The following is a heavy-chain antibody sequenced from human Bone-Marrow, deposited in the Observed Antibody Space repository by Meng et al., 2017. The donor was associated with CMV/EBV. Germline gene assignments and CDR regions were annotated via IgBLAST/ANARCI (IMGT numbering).Heavy chain of an antibody. CDR1: GGSISSSSYY. Sequence: SETLSLTCSVPGGSISSSSYYWGWIRQPPGKGLEWIGSIYYSGSTYYNPSLKSRVTISVDTSKNQFSLKLSSVTAADTAVYYCARQAHYYGSGSYLHDWFDPWGQGTLVTVSS. V-gene: IGHV4-39*01. CDR3: ARQAHYYGSGSYLHDWFDP. J-gene: IGHJ5*02. CDR2: IYYSGST. D-gene: IGHD3-10*01.